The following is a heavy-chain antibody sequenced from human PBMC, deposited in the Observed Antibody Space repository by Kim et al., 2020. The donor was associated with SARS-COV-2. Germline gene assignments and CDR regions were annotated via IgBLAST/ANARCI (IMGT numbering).Heavy chain of an antibody. V-gene: IGHV3-33*06. CDR3: AKDLVAAAGTPPEDY. J-gene: IGHJ4*02. D-gene: IGHD6-13*01. Sequence: DSVKGRFTISRDNSKNTLYLQMNSLRAEDTAVYYCAKDLVAAAGTPPEDYWGQGTLVTVSS.